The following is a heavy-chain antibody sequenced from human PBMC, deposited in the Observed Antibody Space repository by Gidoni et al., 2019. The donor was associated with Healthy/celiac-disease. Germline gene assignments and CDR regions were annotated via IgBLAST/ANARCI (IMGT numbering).Heavy chain of an antibody. Sequence: EVQLVQSGAEVKKPGDSLKISCKGSGSSFTDYWIGWVRQMPGKGLEWMGIIYPGDSDTRDIPSFQGQVTISADKSISTAYLQWSSLKASDTAMYYCGRLRHSSGYSLDYWGQGSLVTVSS. CDR3: GRLRHSSGYSLDY. CDR2: IYPGDSDT. CDR1: GSSFTDYW. J-gene: IGHJ4*02. D-gene: IGHD3-22*01. V-gene: IGHV5-51*03.